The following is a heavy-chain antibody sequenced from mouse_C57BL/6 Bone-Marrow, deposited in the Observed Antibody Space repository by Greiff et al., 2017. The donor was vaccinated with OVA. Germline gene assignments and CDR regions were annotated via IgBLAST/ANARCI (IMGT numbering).Heavy chain of an antibody. CDR1: GFSLTSYG. CDR2: IWSGGST. J-gene: IGHJ3*01. D-gene: IGHD1-1*01. CDR3: ARNSRYYYGSSTGFAY. V-gene: IGHV2-2*01. Sequence: VMLVESGPGLVQPSQSLSITCTVSGFSLTSYGVHWVRQSPGKGLERLGVIWSGGSTDYNAAFISRLSISKDNSKSQVFFKMNSLQADDTAIYYCARNSRYYYGSSTGFAYWGQGTLVTVSA.